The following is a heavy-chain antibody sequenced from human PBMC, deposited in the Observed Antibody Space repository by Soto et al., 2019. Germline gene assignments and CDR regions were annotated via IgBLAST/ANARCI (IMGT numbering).Heavy chain of an antibody. Sequence: PGGSLRLSCAASGFTFSSYAMSWVRQAPGKGLEWVSAISGSGGSTYYADPVKGRFTISRDNSKNTLYLQMNSLRAEDTAVYYCAKAYDFWSGYYLNFDYWGQGTLVTVSS. CDR3: AKAYDFWSGYYLNFDY. CDR1: GFTFSSYA. V-gene: IGHV3-23*01. CDR2: ISGSGGST. D-gene: IGHD3-3*01. J-gene: IGHJ4*02.